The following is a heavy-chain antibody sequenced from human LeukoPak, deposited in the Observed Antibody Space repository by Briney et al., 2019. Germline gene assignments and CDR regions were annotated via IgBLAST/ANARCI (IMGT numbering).Heavy chain of an antibody. J-gene: IGHJ4*02. CDR2: ISSSSSYI. CDR3: ARDRGDGYKMYYFDY. D-gene: IGHD5-24*01. CDR1: GFSFRDHA. V-gene: IGHV3-21*01. Sequence: GGSLTLSCAASGFSFRDHAMNWARQAPGKGLEWVSSISSSSSYIYYADSVKGRFTISRDNAKNSLYLQMNSLRAEDTAVYYCARDRGDGYKMYYFDYWGQGTLVTVSS.